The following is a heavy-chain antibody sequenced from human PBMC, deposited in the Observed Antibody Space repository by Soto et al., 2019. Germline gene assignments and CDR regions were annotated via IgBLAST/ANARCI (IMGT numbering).Heavy chain of an antibody. D-gene: IGHD3-22*01. J-gene: IGHJ6*02. Sequence: GASVKVSCKASGYTFTSYYMHWVRQAPGQGLEWMGIINPSGGSTSYAQKFQGRVTMTRDTSTSTVYMELSSLRSEDTAVYYCAREEVDSNYYYYGMDVWGQGTTVTVSS. CDR2: INPSGGST. CDR3: AREEVDSNYYYYGMDV. CDR1: GYTFTSYY. V-gene: IGHV1-46*01.